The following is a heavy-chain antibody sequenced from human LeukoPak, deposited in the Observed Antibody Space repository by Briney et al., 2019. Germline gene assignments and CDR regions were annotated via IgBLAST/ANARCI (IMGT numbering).Heavy chain of an antibody. J-gene: IGHJ4*02. CDR3: ARVEDYYDSSGYYFTPDY. Sequence: ASVKVSCKASGYTFTSYGISWVRQAPGQGLEWMGWISAYNGSTNYAQKLQGRVTMTTDTSTSTAYMELRSLRSDDTAVYYCARVEDYYDSSGYYFTPDYWGQGTLVTVSS. D-gene: IGHD3-22*01. CDR1: GYTFTSYG. V-gene: IGHV1-18*01. CDR2: ISAYNGST.